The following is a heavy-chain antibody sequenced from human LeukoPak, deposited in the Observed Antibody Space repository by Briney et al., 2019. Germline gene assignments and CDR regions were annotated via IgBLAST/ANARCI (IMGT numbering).Heavy chain of an antibody. J-gene: IGHJ4*02. CDR3: AGGRGQIINY. CDR2: IGNAADT. Sequence: GGSLRLSCAASGFTFDRYDLHWVRQVPGKGLEWVSAIGNAADTYYLGSVKGRFTISRENAKNSFYLQMNALRAGDTAVYFCAGGRGQIINYWGQGTLVTVSS. CDR1: GFTFDRYD. V-gene: IGHV3-13*01.